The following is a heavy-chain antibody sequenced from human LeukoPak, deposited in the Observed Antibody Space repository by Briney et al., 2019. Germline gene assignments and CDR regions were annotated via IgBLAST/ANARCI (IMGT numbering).Heavy chain of an antibody. V-gene: IGHV3-30*04. CDR2: TSFDVSNK. D-gene: IGHD2-2*02. Sequence: GSLRLSCAASGFTFSSYAMYWVRQAPGKGLEWVATTSFDVSNKYYADSVKGRFTISRDNSKNTLYLQMNSLRTEDTAVYSCARGYCTSTSCYNDYWGQGTLVTVSS. CDR3: ARGYCTSTSCYNDY. J-gene: IGHJ4*02. CDR1: GFTFSSYA.